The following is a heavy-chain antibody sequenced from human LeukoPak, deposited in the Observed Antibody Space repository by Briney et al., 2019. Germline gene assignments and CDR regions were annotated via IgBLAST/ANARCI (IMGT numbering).Heavy chain of an antibody. CDR3: VKEGVDCSSTSCYVDY. D-gene: IGHD2-2*01. J-gene: IGHJ4*02. V-gene: IGHV3-23*01. Sequence: GGSLRLSCAASGFIFSNYGMNWVRQAPGKGLDWVSSISGSGSSTYYAESVKGRVTISRGNSKNTLYLQMNSLRAEDTAIYYCVKEGVDCSSTSCYVDYWGQGILVTVSS. CDR2: ISGSGSST. CDR1: GFIFSNYG.